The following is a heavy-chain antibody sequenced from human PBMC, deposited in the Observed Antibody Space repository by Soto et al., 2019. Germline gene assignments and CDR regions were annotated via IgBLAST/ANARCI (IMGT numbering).Heavy chain of an antibody. CDR2: IYYSGST. CDR3: ARVFRSSWYLFDY. Sequence: SETLSLTCTVSGGSISSGGYYWSWIRQHPGKGLEWIGYIYYSGSTYYNPSLKSRVTISVDTSKNQFSLKLSSVTAADTAVYYCARVFRSSWYLFDYWGQGTLVTVSS. J-gene: IGHJ4*02. CDR1: GGSISSGGYY. D-gene: IGHD6-13*01. V-gene: IGHV4-31*03.